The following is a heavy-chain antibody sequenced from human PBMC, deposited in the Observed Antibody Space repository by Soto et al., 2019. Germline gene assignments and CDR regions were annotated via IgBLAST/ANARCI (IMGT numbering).Heavy chain of an antibody. D-gene: IGHD2-2*02. V-gene: IGHV4-31*03. CDR3: ALYCSSTSCYTYGMDV. CDR1: GGSISGGGYY. CDR2: IYYSGST. J-gene: IGHJ6*02. Sequence: PSETLSLTCNVSGGSISGGGYYWSWIREHPGKGLEWIGYIYYSGSTYYNPSLKSRVTISVDTSKNQFSLKLSSVTAADTAVYYCALYCSSTSCYTYGMDVWGQGTTVTVSS.